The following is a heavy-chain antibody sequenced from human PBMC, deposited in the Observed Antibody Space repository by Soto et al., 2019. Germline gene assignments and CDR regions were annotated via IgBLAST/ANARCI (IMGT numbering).Heavy chain of an antibody. D-gene: IGHD4-17*01. Sequence: GGSLRLSCAASGFTFSSYAMHWVRQAPGKGLEWVAVIWGDGSNKYYADSVKGRFTISRDNSKNTLYLQMNSLRAEDTAVYYCAKGSRMTTVTTFDYWGQGTLVTVSS. CDR1: GFTFSSYA. J-gene: IGHJ4*02. CDR3: AKGSRMTTVTTFDY. CDR2: IWGDGSNK. V-gene: IGHV3-33*06.